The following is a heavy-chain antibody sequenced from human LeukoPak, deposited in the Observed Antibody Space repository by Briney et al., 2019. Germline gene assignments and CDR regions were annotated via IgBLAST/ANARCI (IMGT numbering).Heavy chain of an antibody. J-gene: IGHJ4*02. CDR3: ARSLYCSGGSCYFDY. CDR2: IYHSGST. CDR1: GYSISSGYY. V-gene: IGHV4-38-2*01. Sequence: SETLSLTCAVSGYSISSGYYWGWIRQPPGKGLEWIGSIYHSGSTYYNPSLKSRVTISVDTSKYQFSLKLSSVTAADTAVYYCARSLYCSGGSCYFDYWGQGTLVTVSS. D-gene: IGHD2-15*01.